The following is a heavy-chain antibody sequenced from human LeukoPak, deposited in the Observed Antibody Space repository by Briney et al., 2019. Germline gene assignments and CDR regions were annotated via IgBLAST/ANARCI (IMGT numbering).Heavy chain of an antibody. J-gene: IGHJ3*02. CDR3: ARGVGIVNLAFDI. CDR1: GGSISSSNW. V-gene: IGHV4-4*02. CDR2: IYHSGST. D-gene: IGHD3-3*01. Sequence: SETLSLTCAVSGGSISSSNWWSWVRQPPGKGLEWIGEIYHSGSTNYNPSLKSQVTISVDKSKNQFSLKLSSVTAADTAVYYCARGVGIVNLAFDIWGQGTMVTVSS.